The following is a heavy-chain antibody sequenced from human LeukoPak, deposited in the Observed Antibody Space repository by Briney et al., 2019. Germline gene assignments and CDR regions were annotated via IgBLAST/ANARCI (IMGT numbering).Heavy chain of an antibody. CDR1: GYTFIDYY. CDR3: ARDRSLLTMVWFDY. CDR2: INPNGGDT. V-gene: IGHV1-2*02. Sequence: GASVKVSFKASGYTFIDYYIHWVRPAPGQGLEWMGWINPNGGDTKYAHKFQGRVTMTRDTSISTVYMEVTSLTSDDTALYYCARDRSLLTMVWFDYWGQGTLVTVSS. J-gene: IGHJ4*02. D-gene: IGHD3-10*01.